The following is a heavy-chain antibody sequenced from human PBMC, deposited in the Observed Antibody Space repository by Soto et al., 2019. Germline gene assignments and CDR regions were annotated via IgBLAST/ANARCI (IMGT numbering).Heavy chain of an antibody. CDR2: ISAHNGNT. Sequence: ASVKVSCKASGDTFTNYGVSWVRQAPGQGLEWMGWISAHNGNTNYAQKIQGRVTMTTDTSTRTAYMELMSLRPDNTAVYYCARPYCYERSVYFDYWGQGTLVTVSS. V-gene: IGHV1-18*01. CDR3: ARPYCYERSVYFDY. J-gene: IGHJ4*02. CDR1: GDTFTNYG. D-gene: IGHD3-22*01.